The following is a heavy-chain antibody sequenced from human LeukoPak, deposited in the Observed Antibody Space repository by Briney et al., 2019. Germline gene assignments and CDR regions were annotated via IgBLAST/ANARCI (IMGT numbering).Heavy chain of an antibody. Sequence: GASVKVSCKASGYTFTSYGISWVRQAPGQGLEWMGWISAYNGNTNYAQKLQGRVTMTTDTSTSTAYMELRSLRSDDTAVYYCARSYWDYYDSSGQGLDYWGQGTLVTVSS. D-gene: IGHD3-22*01. CDR3: ARSYWDYYDSSGQGLDY. CDR1: GYTFTSYG. V-gene: IGHV1-18*01. J-gene: IGHJ4*02. CDR2: ISAYNGNT.